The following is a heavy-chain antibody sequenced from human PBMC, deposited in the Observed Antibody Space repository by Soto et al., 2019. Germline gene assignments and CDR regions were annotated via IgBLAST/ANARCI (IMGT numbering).Heavy chain of an antibody. Sequence: SETLSLTCTVSGGSISSGGYYWSWIRQHPGKGLEWIGYIYYSGSTYYNPSLKSRVTISVDTSKNQFSLKLSSVTAADTAVYYCSRGHDPIVNYYFDYWGQGTLVTVS. J-gene: IGHJ4*02. V-gene: IGHV4-31*03. CDR3: SRGHDPIVNYYFDY. CDR1: GGSISSGGYY. D-gene: IGHD1-20*01. CDR2: IYYSGST.